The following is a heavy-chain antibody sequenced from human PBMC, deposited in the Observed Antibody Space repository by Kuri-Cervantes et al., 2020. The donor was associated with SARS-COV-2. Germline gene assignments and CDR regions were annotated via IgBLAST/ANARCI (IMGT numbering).Heavy chain of an antibody. CDR2: IYHSGST. V-gene: IGHV4-39*07. Sequence: SETLSLTCTVSGGSISNYGYYWGWIRQPPGKGLEWIGSIYHSGSTYYNPSLKSRVTISVDTSKNQFSLKLSSVTAADTAVYYCTTLIDYWGQGALVTVSS. J-gene: IGHJ4*02. CDR3: TTLIDY. CDR1: GGSISNYGYY.